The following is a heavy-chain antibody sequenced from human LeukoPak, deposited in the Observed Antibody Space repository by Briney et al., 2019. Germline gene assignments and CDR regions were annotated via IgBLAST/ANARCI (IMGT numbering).Heavy chain of an antibody. CDR1: GGSISSGSYY. J-gene: IGHJ4*02. V-gene: IGHV4-39*01. CDR2: MYYSGTT. CDR3: ARHPPRDGSAFDY. Sequence: SETLSLTCTVSGGSISSGSYYWGWIRQPPGKGLEWIASMYYSGTTSYSPSLKSRVTISVDTSKNQLSLKLGSVTAADTAVYYCARHPPRDGSAFDYWGQGTLVTVSS.